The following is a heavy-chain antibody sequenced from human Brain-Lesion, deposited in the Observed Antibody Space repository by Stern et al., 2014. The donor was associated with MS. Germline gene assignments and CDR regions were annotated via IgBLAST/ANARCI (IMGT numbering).Heavy chain of an antibody. CDR1: GYLFDDYW. D-gene: IGHD5-12*01. CDR3: ARSPATPSGYDRFDY. J-gene: IGHJ4*02. Sequence: EVQLVESGAEVKKPGESLKISCEASGYLFDDYWIGWVRQMSGRGLELVAIIFPRDSNTRYSPSVQGQVTLSADKSIRTAYLQWSSLKASDTAIYYWARSPATPSGYDRFDYWGQGALVTVSS. V-gene: IGHV5-51*03. CDR2: IFPRDSNT.